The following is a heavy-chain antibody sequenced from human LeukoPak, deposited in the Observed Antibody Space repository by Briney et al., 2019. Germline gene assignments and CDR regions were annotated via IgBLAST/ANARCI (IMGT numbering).Heavy chain of an antibody. J-gene: IGHJ4*02. V-gene: IGHV4-61*01. CDR3: ARVWSSGWNDC. CDR2: IYYSGST. Sequence: SETLSLTCTVSGGSVSSGSYYRSWIRQPPGKGLEWIGYIYYSGSTNYNPSLKSRVTISVDTSKNQFSLKLSSVTAADTAVYYCARVWSSGWNDCWGQGALVTVSS. CDR1: GGSVSSGSYY. D-gene: IGHD6-19*01.